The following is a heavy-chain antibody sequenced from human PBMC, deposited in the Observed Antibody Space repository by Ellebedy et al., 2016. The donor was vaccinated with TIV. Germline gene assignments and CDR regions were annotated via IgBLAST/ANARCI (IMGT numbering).Heavy chain of an antibody. V-gene: IGHV1-2*02. CDR1: GYTFTDYY. CDR2: INPYSGGT. J-gene: IGHJ5*02. Sequence: AASVKVSCKASGYTFTDYYMHWVRQAPGQGLEWMGWINPYSGGTNDAQKFQGRVTMTKDTSISTAYMELSRLRSDDTAVYYCAKGAIAVVVAASLIDPWGQGTLVTVSS. D-gene: IGHD2-15*01. CDR3: AKGAIAVVVAASLIDP.